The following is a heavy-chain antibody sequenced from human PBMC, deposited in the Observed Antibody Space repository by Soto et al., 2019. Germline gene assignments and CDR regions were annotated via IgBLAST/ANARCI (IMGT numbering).Heavy chain of an antibody. D-gene: IGHD2-2*02. CDR3: ARGVQWGVVPAAIRMDCFDP. V-gene: IGHV4-30-4*01. CDR1: GGSISSGDYY. Sequence: KPSETLSLTCTVSGGSISSGDYYWSWIRQPPGKGLEWIGYIYYSGSTYYNPSLKSRVTISVDTSKNQFSLKLSSVTAADTAVYYCARGVQWGVVPAAIRMDCFDPWGQGTLVTVSS. J-gene: IGHJ5*02. CDR2: IYYSGST.